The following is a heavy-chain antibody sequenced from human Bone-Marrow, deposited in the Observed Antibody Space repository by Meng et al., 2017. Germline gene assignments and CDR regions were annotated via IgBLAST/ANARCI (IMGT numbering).Heavy chain of an antibody. CDR3: ARERRDTMIVYYFDY. CDR2: IWYDGSSK. D-gene: IGHD3-22*01. J-gene: IGHJ4*02. V-gene: IGHV3-33*01. Sequence: GESLKISCAASGFTFSSYAMHWVRQAPGKGLEWVAVIWYDGSSKYYADSVKGRFTISRDNSKNTLYQQMNSLRAEDTAVYYCARERRDTMIVYYFDYWGQGTLVTVSS. CDR1: GFTFSSYA.